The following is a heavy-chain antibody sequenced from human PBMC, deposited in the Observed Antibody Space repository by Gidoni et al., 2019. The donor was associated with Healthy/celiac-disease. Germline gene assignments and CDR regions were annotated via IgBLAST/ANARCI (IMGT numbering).Heavy chain of an antibody. CDR2: FSGSGGST. Sequence: EGRLLESGGRVVQAGGSLRRSRAASGFTFSRHAMRWVRQAPGKGLEWVSAFSGSGGSTYYSDSWKGRFTISRDNSKNTLYLQMISLRAEDTAVYYCAKGAYYYDSSGPPSGFDPWGQGTLVTVSS. CDR1: GFTFSRHA. D-gene: IGHD3-22*01. CDR3: AKGAYYYDSSGPPSGFDP. J-gene: IGHJ5*02. V-gene: IGHV3-23*01.